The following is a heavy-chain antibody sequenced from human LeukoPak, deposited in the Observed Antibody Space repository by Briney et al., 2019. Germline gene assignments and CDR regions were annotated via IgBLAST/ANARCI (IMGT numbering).Heavy chain of an antibody. CDR1: GFTFSNSG. V-gene: IGHV3-7*01. Sequence: PGGSLRLSCAASGFTFSNSGMSWVRQAPGKGLEWVANIKQDGSEKYYVDSVKGRFTISRDNAKNSLYLQMNSLRAEDTAVYYCARVNWPRGYYFDYWGQGTLVTVSS. D-gene: IGHD1-1*01. CDR3: ARVNWPRGYYFDY. CDR2: IKQDGSEK. J-gene: IGHJ4*02.